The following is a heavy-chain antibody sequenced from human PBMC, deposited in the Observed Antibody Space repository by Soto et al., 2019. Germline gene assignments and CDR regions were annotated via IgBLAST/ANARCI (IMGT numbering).Heavy chain of an antibody. D-gene: IGHD4-17*01. CDR1: GFTFIDYY. CDR3: GRSHGAGSY. V-gene: IGHV3-11*01. Sequence: QVRLVESGGDLVKPGESLRLSCVASGFTFIDYYMNWVRQAPGKGLEWISYISSTGKNIYYSDSVKGRFIVSRDNAKNTLFLQMNSLAADDTAVYYCGRSHGAGSYWVQGTRVTVSS. CDR2: ISSTGKNI. J-gene: IGHJ4*02.